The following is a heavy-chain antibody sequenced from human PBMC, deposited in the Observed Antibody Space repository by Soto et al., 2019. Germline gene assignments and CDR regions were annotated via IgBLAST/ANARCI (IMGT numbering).Heavy chain of an antibody. Sequence: QVQLVQSGAEVKKPGASVKVSCKASGYTFTSYDINWVRQATGQGLEWMGWMNLNSGNTGYAQKFQGRVTMTRNTSISTAYMELSSLRSEDTAVYYCARVGPNVLRFLEWLPMDVWGQGTTVTVSS. CDR3: ARVGPNVLRFLEWLPMDV. CDR2: MNLNSGNT. V-gene: IGHV1-8*01. J-gene: IGHJ6*02. CDR1: GYTFTSYD. D-gene: IGHD3-3*01.